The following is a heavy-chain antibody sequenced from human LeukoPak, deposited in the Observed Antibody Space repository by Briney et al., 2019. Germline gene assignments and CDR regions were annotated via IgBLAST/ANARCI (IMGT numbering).Heavy chain of an antibody. D-gene: IGHD6-13*01. Sequence: SETLSLTCTVSGGSISSYYWSWIRQPPGKGLEWIGYIYYSGSTNYNPSLKSRVTISVDTSKNQFSLKLSSVTAADTAVYYCARRRGPYSSSWRGYFDYWGQGTLVTVSS. V-gene: IGHV4-59*01. CDR1: GGSISSYY. J-gene: IGHJ4*02. CDR3: ARRRGPYSSSWRGYFDY. CDR2: IYYSGST.